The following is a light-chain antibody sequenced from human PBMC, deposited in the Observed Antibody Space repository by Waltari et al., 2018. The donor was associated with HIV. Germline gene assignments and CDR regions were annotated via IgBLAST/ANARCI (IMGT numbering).Light chain of an antibody. J-gene: IGLJ3*02. CDR3: VTWDKSLTAVV. CDR1: SSNIGSRS. Sequence: QSVLTQPPSVSAAPGQKVTISCSGSSSNIGSRSVSWYQHLPGRAPKLLLYDHHERPSGIPVRFSGSTSGTSATLGITGLQTGDEADYYCVTWDKSLTAVVFGGGTKLTVL. CDR2: DHH. V-gene: IGLV1-51*01.